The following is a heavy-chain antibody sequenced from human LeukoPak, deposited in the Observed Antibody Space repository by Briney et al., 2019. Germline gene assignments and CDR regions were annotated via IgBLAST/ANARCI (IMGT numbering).Heavy chain of an antibody. V-gene: IGHV5-51*01. J-gene: IGHJ5*02. D-gene: IGHD2-8*01. Sequence: GASVKVSCKASGYSFTSYWIGWVRQMPGKGLEWMGIIYPGDSDTRYSPSFQGQVTISADKSISTAYLQWSSLKASDTAMYYCARGLVYNWFDPWGQGTLVTVSS. CDR2: IYPGDSDT. CDR1: GYSFTSYW. CDR3: ARGLVYNWFDP.